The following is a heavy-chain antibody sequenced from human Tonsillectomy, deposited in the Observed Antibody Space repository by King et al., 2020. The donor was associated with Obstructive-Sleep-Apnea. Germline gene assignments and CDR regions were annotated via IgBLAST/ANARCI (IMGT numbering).Heavy chain of an antibody. J-gene: IGHJ2*01. CDR2: IKSKTDGGTT. D-gene: IGHD6-13*01. CDR3: TTAQDGSPGYFDL. CDR1: GFTFSNAW. Sequence: VQLVESGGGLVKPGGSLRLSCAGSGFTFSNAWMSWVRQAPGKGLEWVGRIKSKTDGGTTNYAAPVKGRFTISRDDSKNTLYLQMNSLKTEDTAVYSCTTAQDGSPGYFDLWGRGTLVTVSS. V-gene: IGHV3-15*01.